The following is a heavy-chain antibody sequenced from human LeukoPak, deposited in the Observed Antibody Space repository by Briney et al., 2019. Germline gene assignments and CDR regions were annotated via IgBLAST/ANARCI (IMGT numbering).Heavy chain of an antibody. D-gene: IGHD6-13*01. CDR3: AKGSYSSSWYGDRFDH. CDR2: ISGSGDKT. Sequence: PGGSLRLSCAASGFTFSIYAMSWVRQAPGKGLERVSGISGSGDKTYYADSVKGRFTISRDNSKKTVYLLINSLRADDTAVYYCAKGSYSSSWYGDRFDHWGQGTLVTVSS. J-gene: IGHJ4*02. V-gene: IGHV3-23*01. CDR1: GFTFSIYA.